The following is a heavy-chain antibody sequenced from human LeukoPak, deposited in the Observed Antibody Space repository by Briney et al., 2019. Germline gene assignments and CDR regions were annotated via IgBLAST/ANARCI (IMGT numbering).Heavy chain of an antibody. V-gene: IGHV3-23*01. CDR2: ISGSADNT. J-gene: IGHJ4*02. CDR1: GFIFSNYG. Sequence: SGGSLRLSCAASGFIFSNYGMNWVRQAPGEGLEWVSTISGSADNTNYAEAVKGRFTISRDNSKNTMYLQMNSLRAEDTAVYYCAKQGFGCWGQGTLVTVSS. CDR3: AKQGFGC.